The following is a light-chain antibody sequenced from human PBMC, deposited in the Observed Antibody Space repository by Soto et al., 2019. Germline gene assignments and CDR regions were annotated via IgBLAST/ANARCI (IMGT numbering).Light chain of an antibody. CDR3: SSNAGSNNLV. V-gene: IGLV2-8*01. J-gene: IGLJ2*01. Sequence: QSALTQPPSASGTPGQSVTIPCTGTGSDVGDYNYVSWYQQHLGKAPKLVIYEVSRRPSGVPDRFSGSKSGNTASLTVSGLQAEDEADYYCSSNAGSNNLVFGGGTKLTVL. CDR2: EVS. CDR1: GSDVGDYNY.